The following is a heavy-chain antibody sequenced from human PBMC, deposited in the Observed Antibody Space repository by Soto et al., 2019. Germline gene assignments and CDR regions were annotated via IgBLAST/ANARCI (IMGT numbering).Heavy chain of an antibody. CDR2: ISYDGSNK. D-gene: IGHD2-21*02. V-gene: IGHV3-30-3*01. J-gene: IGHJ6*02. CDR1: GFTFSSYA. Sequence: GGSLRLSCAASGFTFSSYAMHWVRHAPGKGLEWVAVISYDGSNKYYADSVKGRFTISRDNSKNTLYLQMNSLRAEDTAVYYCARDPAYCGGDCYSHYYYGMDVWGQGTTVTVSS. CDR3: ARDPAYCGGDCYSHYYYGMDV.